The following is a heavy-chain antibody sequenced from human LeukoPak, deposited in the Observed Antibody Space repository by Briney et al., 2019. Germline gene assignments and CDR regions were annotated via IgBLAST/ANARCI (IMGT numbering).Heavy chain of an antibody. J-gene: IGHJ4*02. V-gene: IGHV3-53*01. D-gene: IGHD6-13*01. Sequence: GGSLRLSCAASGFTVSSNYMSWVRQAPGKGLEWVSVIYSGGSTYYADSVKGRFTISRDNSKNTLYLQMNSLRAEDTAVYYCARDPEAAAGLNWGQGTLDTVSS. CDR2: IYSGGST. CDR3: ARDPEAAAGLN. CDR1: GFTVSSNY.